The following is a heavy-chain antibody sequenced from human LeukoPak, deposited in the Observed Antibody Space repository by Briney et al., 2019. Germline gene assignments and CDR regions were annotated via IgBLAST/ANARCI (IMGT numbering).Heavy chain of an antibody. J-gene: IGHJ6*02. Sequence: GGSLRLSCAASGFTFSSYSMNWVRQAPGKGLEWVSYISSSSSTIYYADSVKGRFTISRDNAKNSLYLQMNSLRDEDTAVYYCARGARHDFWSGYYPNMYGMDVWGQGTTVAVSS. CDR1: GFTFSSYS. D-gene: IGHD3-3*01. V-gene: IGHV3-48*02. CDR3: ARGARHDFWSGYYPNMYGMDV. CDR2: ISSSSSTI.